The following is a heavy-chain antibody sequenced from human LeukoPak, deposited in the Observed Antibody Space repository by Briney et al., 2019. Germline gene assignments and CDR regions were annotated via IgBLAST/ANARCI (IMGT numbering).Heavy chain of an antibody. CDR3: TTARCTSASCNMETEY. V-gene: IGHV3-74*01. J-gene: IGHJ4*02. CDR1: GATFRDNW. Sequence: GGSLRLACAASGATFRDNWTHLVRQAPGKGLVWVSRINSDGKSTTYADSVKGRFTISRDNPKNTLYLQMNSLRAEDTAVYYCTTARCTSASCNMETEYWGQGTLVTVSS. D-gene: IGHD2-2*01. CDR2: INSDGKST.